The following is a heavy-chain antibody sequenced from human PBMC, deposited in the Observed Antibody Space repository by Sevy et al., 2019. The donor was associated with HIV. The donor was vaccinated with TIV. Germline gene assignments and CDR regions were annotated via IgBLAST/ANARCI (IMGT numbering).Heavy chain of an antibody. CDR1: GFTFSSYA. J-gene: IGHJ4*02. D-gene: IGHD5-12*01. Sequence: GGSLRLSCAASGFTFSSYAVHWVRQAPGKGLEWGSVISYDGSNKYYADSVKGRFTISRDNSKNTLYLQMNSLRAEDTAVYYCARAPRGGWLQLWWGQGTLVTVSS. CDR2: ISYDGSNK. V-gene: IGHV3-30-3*01. CDR3: ARAPRGGWLQLW.